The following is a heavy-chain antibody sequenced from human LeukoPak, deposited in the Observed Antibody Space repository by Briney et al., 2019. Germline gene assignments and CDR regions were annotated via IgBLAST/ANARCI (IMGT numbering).Heavy chain of an antibody. CDR3: AKDHYCSGGSGQVPVPNWFDP. D-gene: IGHD2-15*01. CDR2: ISGSGGST. CDR1: GFTFSGYA. J-gene: IGHJ5*02. V-gene: IGHV3-23*01. Sequence: GGSLRLSCAASGFTFSGYAMSWVRQAPGKGLEWVSAISGSGGSTYYADSVKGRFTISRDNSKNTLYLQMNSLRAEDTAVYYCAKDHYCSGGSGQVPVPNWFDPWGQGTLVTVSS.